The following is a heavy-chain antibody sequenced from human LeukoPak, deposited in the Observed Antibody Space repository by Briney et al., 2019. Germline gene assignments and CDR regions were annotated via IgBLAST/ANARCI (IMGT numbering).Heavy chain of an antibody. D-gene: IGHD2-21*02. V-gene: IGHV3-23*01. CDR1: GFTFSTYA. CDR3: AKSDCGGDCHLLDY. Sequence: GGSLRLSCAASGFTFSTYAMSWVRQAPGKGLEWVSHFGGSGGTIYYADSVKGRFTISRENSKNTLYLQMNSLRAEDTAVYYCAKSDCGGDCHLLDYWGQGTLVTVSS. CDR2: FGGSGGTI. J-gene: IGHJ4*02.